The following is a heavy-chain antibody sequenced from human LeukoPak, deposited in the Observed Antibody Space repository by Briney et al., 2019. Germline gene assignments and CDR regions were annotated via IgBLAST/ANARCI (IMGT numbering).Heavy chain of an antibody. CDR1: GGSFSGYY. D-gene: IGHD4-17*01. V-gene: IGHV4-34*01. CDR3: ARLTVKDYYFDY. J-gene: IGHJ4*02. Sequence: KASETLSLTCAVNGGSFSGYYWSWIRQPPGKGLEWIGEINHSGSTNYNPSLKSRVTISVDTSKNQFSLKLSSVTAADTAVYYCARLTVKDYYFDYWGQGTLVTVSS. CDR2: INHSGST.